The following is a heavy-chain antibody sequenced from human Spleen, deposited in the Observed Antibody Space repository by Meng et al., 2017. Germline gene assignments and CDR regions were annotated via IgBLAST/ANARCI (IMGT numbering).Heavy chain of an antibody. D-gene: IGHD1-26*01. CDR1: GGSLSGYY. Sequence: SETLSLTCAVYGGSLSGYYWSWIRQPPGKGLEWIGEINHSGSTNYNPSLKSRVTISVDTSKNQFSLKLSSVTAADTAVYYCAGRDTYGMDVWGQGTTVTVSS. CDR2: INHSGST. CDR3: AGRDTYGMDV. J-gene: IGHJ6*02. V-gene: IGHV4-34*01.